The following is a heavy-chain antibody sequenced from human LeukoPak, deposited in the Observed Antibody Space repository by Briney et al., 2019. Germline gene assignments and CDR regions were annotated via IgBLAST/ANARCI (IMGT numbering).Heavy chain of an antibody. V-gene: IGHV3-48*03. D-gene: IGHD3-22*01. CDR3: ARDPYYYDSSGYYGGGFDY. Sequence: PGGSLRLSCAASGFTFSSYEMNWVRQAPGKGLEWVSYISSSGSTIYYADSVKGRFTISRDNAKNSLYLQMNSLRAEDTAVYYCARDPYYYDSSGYYGGGFDYWGQGTLVTVSS. J-gene: IGHJ4*02. CDR1: GFTFSSYE. CDR2: ISSSGSTI.